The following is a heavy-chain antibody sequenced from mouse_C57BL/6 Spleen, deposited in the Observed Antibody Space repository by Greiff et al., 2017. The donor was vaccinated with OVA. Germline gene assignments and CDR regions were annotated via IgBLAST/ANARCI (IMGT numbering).Heavy chain of an antibody. CDR1: GYTFTDYY. CDR2: INPYNGGT. V-gene: IGHV1-19*01. Sequence: EVKLQESGPVLVKPGASVKMSCKASGYTFTDYYMNWVKQSHGKSLEWIGVINPYNGGTSYNQKFKGKATLTVDKSSSTAYMELNSLTSEDSAVYYCARDDYDGFAYWGQGTLVTVSA. CDR3: ARDDYDGFAY. J-gene: IGHJ3*01. D-gene: IGHD2-4*01.